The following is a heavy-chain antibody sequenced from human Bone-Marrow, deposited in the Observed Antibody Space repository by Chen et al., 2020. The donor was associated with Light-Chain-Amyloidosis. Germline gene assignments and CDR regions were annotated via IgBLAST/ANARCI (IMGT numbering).Heavy chain of an antibody. V-gene: IGHV3-30-3*01. Sequence: QVQLVASGGGAVQPGRSLRLSCAASGFRFRNYAMHWVRQTPDKGLEWLAVMSDDGTKKFYRDSVQGRFTISRDNSKTTLYMAMDTLTVEDTAIYYCAREGGGVEGRPFDYWGQGALVTVSS. CDR1: GFRFRNYA. CDR2: MSDDGTKK. J-gene: IGHJ4*02. CDR3: AREGGGVEGRPFDY. D-gene: IGHD3-16*01.